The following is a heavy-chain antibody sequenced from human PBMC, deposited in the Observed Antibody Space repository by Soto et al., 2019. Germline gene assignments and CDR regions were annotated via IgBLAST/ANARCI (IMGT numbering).Heavy chain of an antibody. D-gene: IGHD5-12*01. V-gene: IGHV4-59*08. CDR1: GGYITSYY. CDR2: IYFSGSA. J-gene: IGHJ4*02. CDR3: ARLYSGYGDY. Sequence: QVQLQESGPGLVKPSETLSLTCTVSGGYITSYYWSWIRQPPGKGLEWIGYIYFSGSANYNPSLKSRVTVSVDTSKNQFSLKLSSVTAADTAVYYCARLYSGYGDYWGQGTLVTVSS.